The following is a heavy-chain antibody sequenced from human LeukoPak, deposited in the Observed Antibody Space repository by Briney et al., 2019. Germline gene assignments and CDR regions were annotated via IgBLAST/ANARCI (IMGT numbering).Heavy chain of an antibody. D-gene: IGHD3-16*01. Sequence: PGGSLRLSCAASGFTFSSYGMHWVRQAPGKGLEWVAVASSDGGTLYYADFVKGRFAISRDNSRNTLYLQMNSLRAEDTAVYYCAKEGSSTFREDFDCWGQGTLVIVSS. CDR3: AKEGSSTFREDFDC. V-gene: IGHV3-30*18. CDR2: ASSDGGTL. CDR1: GFTFSSYG. J-gene: IGHJ4*02.